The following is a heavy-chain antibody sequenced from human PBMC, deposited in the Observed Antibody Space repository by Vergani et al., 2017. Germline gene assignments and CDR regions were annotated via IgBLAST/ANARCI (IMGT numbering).Heavy chain of an antibody. CDR2: IYYNGSN. J-gene: IGHJ4*02. CDR1: GGSISSGDYY. D-gene: IGHD6-13*01. V-gene: IGHV4-30-4*08. CDR3: DTSSSWHYIDY. Sequence: QVQLQESGPGLVKPSQTLSLTCTVSGGSISSGDYYWSWIRQPPGKVLEWIGYIYYNGSNYYNPSLKSRVTISVDTSKNQFSLKLSSVNDAATAVYYCDTSSSWHYIDYWGQGTLVTVSS.